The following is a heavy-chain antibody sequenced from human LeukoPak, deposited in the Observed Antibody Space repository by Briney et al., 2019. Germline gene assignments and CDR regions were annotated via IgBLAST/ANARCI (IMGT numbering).Heavy chain of an antibody. Sequence: SETLSLTCTVSGGSISSGGYYWSWIRQHPGKGLEWIGYIYYSGSTYYNPSLKSRVTISVDTSKNQFSLKLSSVTAADTAVYYCARCILRTTVTSWFDPWGQGTLVTVSS. CDR1: GGSISSGGYY. J-gene: IGHJ5*02. V-gene: IGHV4-31*03. CDR2: IYYSGST. CDR3: ARCILRTTVTSWFDP. D-gene: IGHD4-17*01.